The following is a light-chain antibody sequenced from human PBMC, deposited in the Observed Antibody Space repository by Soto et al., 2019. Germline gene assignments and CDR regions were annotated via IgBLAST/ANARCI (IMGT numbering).Light chain of an antibody. CDR2: GAS. V-gene: IGKV3-20*01. CDR1: QSVSNNY. J-gene: IGKJ5*01. Sequence: ENVLTQSPGTVSLSPGERATLSCGASQSVSNNYLAWYQQKPGQAPRLLIYGASSRATGIPDRFSGSGSGTDFTLTISSLEPEDFAVYYCQQYGSSPITFGQGARLEIK. CDR3: QQYGSSPIT.